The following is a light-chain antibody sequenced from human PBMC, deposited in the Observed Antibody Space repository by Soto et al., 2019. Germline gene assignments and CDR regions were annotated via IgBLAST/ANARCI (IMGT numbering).Light chain of an antibody. V-gene: IGKV1-5*01. CDR1: QSIGRW. Sequence: QMTQSPSTLSASGGYTFTFTCRASQSIGRWLAWYQQKPGKAPKLLIFDASTLENGVPARFSGSRSGPEFSLTISSLQPDDFATYYCQQYYSYWTFGQGNK. CDR3: QQYYSYWT. J-gene: IGKJ1*01. CDR2: DAS.